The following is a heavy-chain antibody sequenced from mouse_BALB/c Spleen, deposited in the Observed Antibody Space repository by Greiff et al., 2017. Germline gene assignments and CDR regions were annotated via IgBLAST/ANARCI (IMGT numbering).Heavy chain of an antibody. CDR2: ILPGSGST. J-gene: IGHJ1*01. V-gene: IGHV1-9*01. CDR3: ARGGYYGSSYAGWYFDV. CDR1: GYTFSSYW. Sequence: VKLMESGAELMKPGASVKISCKATGYTFSSYWIEWVKQRPGHGLEWIGEILPGSGSTNYNEKFKGKATFTADTSSNTAYMQLSSLTSEDSAVYYCARGGYYGSSYAGWYFDVWGAGTTVTVSS. D-gene: IGHD1-1*01.